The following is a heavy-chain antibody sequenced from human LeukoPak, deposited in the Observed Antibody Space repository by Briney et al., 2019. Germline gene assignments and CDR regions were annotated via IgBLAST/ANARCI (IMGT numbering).Heavy chain of an antibody. CDR2: ISWNSGSI. D-gene: IGHD2-15*01. J-gene: IGHJ4*02. V-gene: IGHV3-9*01. CDR1: GFTFDDYA. Sequence: PGGSLRLSCAASGFTFDDYAMHWVRQAPGKGLEWVSGISWNSGSIGYADSVKGRFTISRDNAKNSLYLQMNSLRAEDTALYYCARTPSYCSGGRCYVSHYFDYWGQGTLATVSS. CDR3: ARTPSYCSGGRCYVSHYFDY.